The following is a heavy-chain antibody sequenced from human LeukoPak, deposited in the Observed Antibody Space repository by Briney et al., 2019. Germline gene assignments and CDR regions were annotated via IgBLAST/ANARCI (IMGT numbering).Heavy chain of an antibody. CDR1: GYTFTSYG. CDR2: ISAYNGNT. CDR3: ARDCFDFWSGCRALDY. D-gene: IGHD3-3*01. Sequence: ASVKVSCKASGYTFTSYGISWVRQAPGQGLEWMGWISAYNGNTNYAQKLQGRVTMTTDTSTSTAYMELRSLRSDDTAVYYCARDCFDFWSGCRALDYWGQGTLVTVSS. J-gene: IGHJ4*02. V-gene: IGHV1-18*01.